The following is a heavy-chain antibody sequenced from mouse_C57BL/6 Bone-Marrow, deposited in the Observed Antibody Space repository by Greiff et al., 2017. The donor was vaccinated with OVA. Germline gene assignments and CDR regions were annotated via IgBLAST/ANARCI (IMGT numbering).Heavy chain of an antibody. V-gene: IGHV2-5*01. CDR1: GFSLTSYG. CDR3: AKFPYCYAMDY. Sequence: QVQLKESGPGLVQPSQSLSITCTVSGFSLTSYGVHWVRQSPGKGLEWLGVIWRGGSTDYNAAFMSRLRITKNNSNSQVFFKMNSLQAHNTAIYYGAKFPYCYAMDYWGQGTSVTVSS. J-gene: IGHJ4*01. CDR2: IWRGGST.